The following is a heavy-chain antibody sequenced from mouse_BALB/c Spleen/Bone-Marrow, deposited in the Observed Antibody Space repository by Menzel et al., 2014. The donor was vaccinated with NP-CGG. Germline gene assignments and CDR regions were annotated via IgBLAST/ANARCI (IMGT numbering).Heavy chain of an antibody. V-gene: IGHV1-63*01. CDR3: TRRRSLDY. J-gene: IGHJ2*01. CDR2: IYPGGGNT. CDR1: GYAFTNYW. Sequence: VKLMESGTELVRPGTSVKISCKASGYAFTNYWLGWVKQRPGHGLEWIGDIYPGGGNTYYNEKFKGKATLTADKSSSTAYMQLSGLTSEDSAVYFCTRRRSLDYWGQGTTLTVSS.